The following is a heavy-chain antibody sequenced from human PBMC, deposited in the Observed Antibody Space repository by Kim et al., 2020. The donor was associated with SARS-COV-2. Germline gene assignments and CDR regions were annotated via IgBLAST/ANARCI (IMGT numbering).Heavy chain of an antibody. J-gene: IGHJ4*02. CDR2: TYYRSKWYN. Sequence: SQTLSLTCAISGESVSSNSAAWTWIRQSPSRGLEWLGRTYYRSKWYNDYAEFVKSRIIINPDTSKNEFSLQLNSVTPEDTAMYYCVRLCGGTHDFWGQGTLVTVSS. CDR3: VRLCGGTHDF. D-gene: IGHD2-15*01. CDR1: GESVSSNSAA. V-gene: IGHV6-1*01.